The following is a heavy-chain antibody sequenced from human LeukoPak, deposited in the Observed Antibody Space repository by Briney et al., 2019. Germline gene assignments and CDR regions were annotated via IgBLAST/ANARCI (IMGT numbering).Heavy chain of an antibody. Sequence: PSETLSLTCTVSGGPISHYYWNWIRQPAGKGLEYIGHVFSGGSTKYNPSHMSRVTMSVDRSKNQFSLKLSSVTAADTAVYYCARSGGVTGDAFDIWGQGTLVTVSS. J-gene: IGHJ3*02. V-gene: IGHV4-4*07. CDR2: VFSGGST. D-gene: IGHD2-21*02. CDR1: GGPISHYY. CDR3: ARSGGVTGDAFDI.